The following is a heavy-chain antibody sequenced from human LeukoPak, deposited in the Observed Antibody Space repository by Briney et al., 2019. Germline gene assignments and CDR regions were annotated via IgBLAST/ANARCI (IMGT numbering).Heavy chain of an antibody. CDR2: IYYSRST. D-gene: IGHD3-3*01. CDR1: GGSISSYY. Sequence: PSETLSLTCSVSGGSISSYYWSWIRQPPGKGLEWIGYIYYSRSTNYHPSLKSRVTISIDTSKNQFSLKLSSVTAADTALYYCARLRGGAIFGVVTGNWFDPWGQGTLVTVSS. J-gene: IGHJ5*02. CDR3: ARLRGGAIFGVVTGNWFDP. V-gene: IGHV4-59*01.